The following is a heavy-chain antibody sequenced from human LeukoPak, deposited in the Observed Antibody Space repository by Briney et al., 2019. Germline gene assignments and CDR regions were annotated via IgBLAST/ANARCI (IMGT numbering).Heavy chain of an antibody. CDR2: ITDDGSNE. CDR3: AKDLWFGEFLHY. CDR1: GFTFSYYG. D-gene: IGHD3-10*01. V-gene: IGHV3-30*18. J-gene: IGHJ4*02. Sequence: QPGGSLRLSCAASGFTFSYYGLHWVRQAPGKGLEWVAAITDDGSNEYYADSVKGRFTISRDNSKNTLDLQMNSLRAEDTAVYYCAKDLWFGEFLHYWGQGTLVTVSS.